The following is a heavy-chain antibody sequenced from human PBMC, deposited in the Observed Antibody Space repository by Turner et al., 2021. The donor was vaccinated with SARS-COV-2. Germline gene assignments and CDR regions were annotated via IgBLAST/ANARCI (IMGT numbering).Heavy chain of an antibody. CDR2: IGSRGRTI. CDR1: GFTFSSYE. D-gene: IGHD6-13*01. V-gene: IGHV3-48*03. J-gene: IGHJ4*02. Sequence: EVQLVESGGGLVQPGGSLRLSCAASGFTFSSYEMNWVRQAPGKGLEWVSYIGSRGRTIYYADSVKGRFTISRDNAKNSLYLQMNSLRAEDTAVYYCATSRSFDYWGQGTLVTVSS. CDR3: ATSRSFDY.